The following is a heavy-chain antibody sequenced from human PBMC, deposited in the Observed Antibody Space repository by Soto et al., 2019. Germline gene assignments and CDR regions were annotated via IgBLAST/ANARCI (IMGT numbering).Heavy chain of an antibody. V-gene: IGHV3-30*18. CDR1: GFTFSSYG. Sequence: QVQLVESGGGVVQPGRSLRLSCAASGFTFSSYGMHWVRQAPGKGLEWVAVISYDGSNKYYADSVKGRFTISRDNSKNTLYLQMNSLRAEDTAVYYCAKDGIAAAGTFDYWGQGTLVTVSS. D-gene: IGHD6-13*01. CDR2: ISYDGSNK. CDR3: AKDGIAAAGTFDY. J-gene: IGHJ4*02.